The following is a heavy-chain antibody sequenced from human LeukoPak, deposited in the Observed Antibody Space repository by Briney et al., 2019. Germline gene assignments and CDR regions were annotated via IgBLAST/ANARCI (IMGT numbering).Heavy chain of an antibody. Sequence: ASVKVSCKASGYTFTSYDINWVGQATGPGLEWMGWMNPNSGNTGYAQKFQGRVTMTRNTSISTAYMALSSLRSEDTAVYYCARWGGQTYYYYYMDVWGKGTTVTVSS. CDR1: GYTFTSYD. CDR2: MNPNSGNT. J-gene: IGHJ6*03. D-gene: IGHD3-16*01. V-gene: IGHV1-8*01. CDR3: ARWGGQTYYYYYMDV.